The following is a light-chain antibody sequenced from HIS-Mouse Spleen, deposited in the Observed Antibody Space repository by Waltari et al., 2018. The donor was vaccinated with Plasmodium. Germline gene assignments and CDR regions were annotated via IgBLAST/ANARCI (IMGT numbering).Light chain of an antibody. CDR1: ALPKKY. CDR3: YSTDSSGNHRV. Sequence: SYELTQPPSVSVSPGQTARITCSGDALPKKYAYWYQQKSGTAPVLVIYEDSKRTSGIPGIFSGSSSGTMATVTISGAQVEDEADYYCYSTDSSGNHRVFGGGTKLTVL. CDR2: EDS. V-gene: IGLV3-10*01. J-gene: IGLJ3*02.